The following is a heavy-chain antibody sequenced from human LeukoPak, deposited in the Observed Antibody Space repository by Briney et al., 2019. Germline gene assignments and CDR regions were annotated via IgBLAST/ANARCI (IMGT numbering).Heavy chain of an antibody. CDR3: AKDNSAWAFDY. CDR2: ISGSGGST. CDR1: GFTFSSYA. J-gene: IGHJ4*02. D-gene: IGHD1-26*01. V-gene: IGHV3-23*01. Sequence: GGSLRLSCAASGFTFSSYAMSWVRQAPGKGLEWVSAISGSGGSTYYADSVKGRFTISRDNSKNTLYLQMDSLRPEDTAIYYCAKDNSAWAFDYWGQGTLVTVSS.